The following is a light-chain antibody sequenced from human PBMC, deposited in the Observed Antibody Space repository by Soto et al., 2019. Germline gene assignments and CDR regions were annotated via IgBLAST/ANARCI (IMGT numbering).Light chain of an antibody. V-gene: IGKV1-39*01. J-gene: IGKJ2*01. CDR3: QQSYSSPYT. Sequence: DIPMTQSPSSLSASVGDRVTITCRASQSISSYLNWYQQEPGKAPKVLIYAASSLQGGVPSRFSGSGSGTDFTLTVSSLQPEDFATYYCQQSYSSPYTFGQGTKVQIK. CDR1: QSISSY. CDR2: AAS.